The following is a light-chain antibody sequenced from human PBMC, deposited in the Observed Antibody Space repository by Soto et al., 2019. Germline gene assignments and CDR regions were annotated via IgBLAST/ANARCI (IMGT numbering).Light chain of an antibody. J-gene: IGLJ1*01. CDR3: SSYAGSPYV. Sequence: QSVLTQPPSVSGAPGQRVTISCTGGSSNIGANYDVHWYQQRPGSAPKLLIFANTNRPSGVPDRFSGSKSGTSASLTVSGLQAEDEADYYCSSYAGSPYVFGTGTKLTVL. CDR2: ANT. CDR1: SSNIGANYD. V-gene: IGLV1-40*01.